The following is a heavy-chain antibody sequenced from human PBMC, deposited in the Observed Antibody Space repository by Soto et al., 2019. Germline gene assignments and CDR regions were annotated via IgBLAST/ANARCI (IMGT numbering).Heavy chain of an antibody. D-gene: IGHD3-22*01. CDR1: GYSFTSYW. Sequence: PGESPKISCKGSGYSFTSYWISWVRQMPGKGLEWMGRIDPSDSYTNYSPSFQGHVTISADKSISTAYLQWSSLKASDTAMYYCERHSYYYDSSGYPYDHFHIWGQGKMV. V-gene: IGHV5-10-1*01. J-gene: IGHJ3*02. CDR2: IDPSDSYT. CDR3: ERHSYYYDSSGYPYDHFHI.